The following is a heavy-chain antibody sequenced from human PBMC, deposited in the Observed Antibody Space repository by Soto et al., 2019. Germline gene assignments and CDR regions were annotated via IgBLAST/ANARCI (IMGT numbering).Heavy chain of an antibody. V-gene: IGHV4-59*01. J-gene: IGHJ6*02. D-gene: IGHD3-22*01. Sequence: SETLSLTCTVSGGSISSYYWSWIRQPPGKGLEWIGYIYYSGSTNCNPSLKSRVTISVDTSKNQFSLKLSSVTAADTAVYYCARVYDSSGYYHYYYGMDVWGQGTTVTVSS. CDR3: ARVYDSSGYYHYYYGMDV. CDR1: GGSISSYY. CDR2: IYYSGST.